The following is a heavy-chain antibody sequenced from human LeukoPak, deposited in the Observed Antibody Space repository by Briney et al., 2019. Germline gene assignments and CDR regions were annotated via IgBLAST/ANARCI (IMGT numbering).Heavy chain of an antibody. CDR2: ITTGGGT. J-gene: IGHJ4*02. Sequence: GRSLRLSCAASGFTFNNYAMTWVRQAPGKRLEWVSTITTGGGTHYADSVKGRFTMSRDNSTYTLFLQMNTLRAEDTAVYFCARDMHVYYFDYWGQGTLVTVSS. CDR3: ARDMHVYYFDY. V-gene: IGHV3-23*01. D-gene: IGHD2-2*01. CDR1: GFTFNNYA.